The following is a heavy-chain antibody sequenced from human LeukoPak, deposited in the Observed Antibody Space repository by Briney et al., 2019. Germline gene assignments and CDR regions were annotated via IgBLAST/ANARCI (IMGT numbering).Heavy chain of an antibody. V-gene: IGHV4-59*01. D-gene: IGHD1-26*01. Sequence: SETLSLTCTVSGGSISSYYWSWIPQPPGKGLEWIGYIYYSGSTNYNPSLKSRVTISVDTSKNQFSLKLSSVTAADTAVYYCARVQSGATGYYYYGMDVWGQGTTVTVSS. CDR3: ARVQSGATGYYYYGMDV. CDR1: GGSISSYY. J-gene: IGHJ6*02. CDR2: IYYSGST.